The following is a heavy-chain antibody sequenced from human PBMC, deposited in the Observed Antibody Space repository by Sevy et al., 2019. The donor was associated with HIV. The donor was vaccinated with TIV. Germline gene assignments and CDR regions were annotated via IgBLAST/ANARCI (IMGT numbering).Heavy chain of an antibody. Sequence: GGSLRLSCAASGFIFSKFALSWVRRAPGRGLEWVSAVSGNDGGTYYAASVKGGFTISRDISENRLYLQMNSLSAEDTAVYYCAKDFSYGGNSWNFDFWGQGTLVTVSS. CDR3: AKDFSYGGNSWNFDF. V-gene: IGHV3-23*01. CDR1: GFIFSKFA. CDR2: VSGNDGGT. J-gene: IGHJ4*02. D-gene: IGHD4-17*01.